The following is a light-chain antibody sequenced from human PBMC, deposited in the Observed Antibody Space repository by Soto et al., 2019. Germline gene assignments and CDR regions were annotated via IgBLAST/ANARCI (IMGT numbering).Light chain of an antibody. Sequence: EIVMTQAPATLSVSPGERATLSCRASQRGSSNLAWYQQKPGQAPRLLIYGASTRATGIPARFSGSGSGTEFTLTISSLQSEDFAVYYCQQYNNWPITFGQGTRLEIK. CDR1: QRGSSN. V-gene: IGKV3-15*01. J-gene: IGKJ5*01. CDR3: QQYNNWPIT. CDR2: GAS.